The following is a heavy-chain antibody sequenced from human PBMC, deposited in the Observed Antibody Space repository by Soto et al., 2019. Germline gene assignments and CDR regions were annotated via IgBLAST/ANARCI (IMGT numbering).Heavy chain of an antibody. J-gene: IGHJ5*02. CDR1: GYTFTSYA. D-gene: IGHD2-2*01. CDR2: INAGNGNT. CDR3: ARVGAYCSSTSCRYNLHKDGENWFDP. V-gene: IGHV1-3*01. Sequence: ASVKVSCKASGYTFTSYAMHWVRQAPGQRLEWMGWINAGNGNTKYSQKFQGRVTITRDTSASTAYMELSSLRSDDTAVYYCARVGAYCSSTSCRYNLHKDGENWFDPWGQGTLVTVSS.